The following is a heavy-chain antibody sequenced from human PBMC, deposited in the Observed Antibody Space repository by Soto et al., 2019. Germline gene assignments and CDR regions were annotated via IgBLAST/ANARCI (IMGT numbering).Heavy chain of an antibody. D-gene: IGHD6-13*01. CDR1: GFTFSSYA. V-gene: IGHV3-23*01. CDR2: ISGSGGST. CDR3: AKPPGIAAAGTTYYYYGMDV. J-gene: IGHJ6*02. Sequence: GGSLRLSCAASGFTFSSYAMSWVRQAPGKGLEWVSAISGSGGSTYYADSVKGRFTISRDNSKNTLYLQMNSPRAEDTAVYYCAKPPGIAAAGTTYYYYGMDVWGQGTTVTVSS.